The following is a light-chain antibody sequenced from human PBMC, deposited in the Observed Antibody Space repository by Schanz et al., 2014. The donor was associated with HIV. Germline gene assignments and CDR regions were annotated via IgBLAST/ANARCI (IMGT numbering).Light chain of an antibody. J-gene: IGKJ5*01. CDR3: QQYGTSLIT. Sequence: EIVLTQSPGTLSLSPGERATLSCRASQTVSSNSLGWYQQKRGQVPRLLIYSASRRANGIPDRFSGSGSGTEFTLTISSLQSEDFAVYYCQQYGTSLITFGQGTRLEI. V-gene: IGKV3-20*01. CDR2: SAS. CDR1: QTVSSNS.